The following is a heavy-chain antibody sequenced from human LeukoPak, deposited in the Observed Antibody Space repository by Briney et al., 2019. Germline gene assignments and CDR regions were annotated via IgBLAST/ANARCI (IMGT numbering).Heavy chain of an antibody. CDR2: ISGSGGST. CDR1: GFTFSSYA. CDR3: AKDNEYLPDFLFDY. V-gene: IGHV3-23*01. Sequence: QPGGSLRLSCAASGFTFSSYAMSWVRQAPGKGLEWVSAISGSGGSTYYADSVKGRFTISRDNSKNTLYLQMNSLRAEDTAVYYYAKDNEYLPDFLFDYWGQGTLVTVSS. J-gene: IGHJ4*02. D-gene: IGHD2/OR15-2a*01.